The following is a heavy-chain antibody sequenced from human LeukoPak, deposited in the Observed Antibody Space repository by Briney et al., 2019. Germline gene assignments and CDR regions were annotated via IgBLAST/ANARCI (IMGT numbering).Heavy chain of an antibody. CDR3: ARDHLGLERYSSGWYSDY. V-gene: IGHV1-46*01. J-gene: IGHJ4*02. CDR1: GYTFTSYY. D-gene: IGHD6-19*01. CDR2: IDPSGGST. Sequence: ASVKVSCKASGYTFTSYYMHWVRQAPGQGLEWMGIIDPSGGSTSYAQKFQGRVTMTRDTSTSTVYMELSSLRSEDTAVYYCARDHLGLERYSSGWYSDYWGQGTLVTVSS.